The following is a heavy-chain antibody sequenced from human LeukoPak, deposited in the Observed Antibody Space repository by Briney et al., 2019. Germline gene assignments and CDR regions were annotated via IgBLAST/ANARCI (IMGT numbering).Heavy chain of an antibody. CDR1: GGSISMYY. CDR2: IYYSGST. D-gene: IGHD2-2*01. J-gene: IGHJ4*02. V-gene: IGHV4-59*12. CDR3: AREATDIVVVPAAEYHPAYFDY. Sequence: PSETLSLTCTVSGGSISMYYWSWIRQPPGKGPEWIGYIYYSGSTSYNPSLKSRVTISVDTSKNQFSLKLSSVTAADTAVYYCAREATDIVVVPAAEYHPAYFDYWGQGTLVTVSS.